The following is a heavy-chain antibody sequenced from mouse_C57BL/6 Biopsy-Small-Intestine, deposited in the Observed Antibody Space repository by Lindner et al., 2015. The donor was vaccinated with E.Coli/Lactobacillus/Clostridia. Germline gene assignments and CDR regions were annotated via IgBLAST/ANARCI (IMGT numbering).Heavy chain of an antibody. Sequence: SVKVSCKTSGYTFTSNYIHWARQAPGQGLEWMGIINPSAGGTHYVQRFQGRLTITADASTSTAYMELSSLTSEDTAIYYCARPGDRDNWFDPWGQGTLVTVSS. CDR1: GYTFTSNY. D-gene: IGHD4-1*02. CDR2: INPSAGGT. J-gene: IGHJ4*01. V-gene: IGHV1S12*01. CDR3: ARPGDRDNWFDP.